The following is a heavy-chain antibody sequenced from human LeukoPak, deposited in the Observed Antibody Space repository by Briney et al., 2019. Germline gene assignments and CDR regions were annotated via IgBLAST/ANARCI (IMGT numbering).Heavy chain of an antibody. V-gene: IGHV4-34*01. J-gene: IGHJ2*01. Sequence: SETLSLTCAVYGGSFSGYYGSWIRQPPGKGLEWIGEINHSGSTNYNPSLKSRVTISVDTSKNQFSLKLSSVTAADTAVYYCARAHPYYYDSSGYYRYFDLWGRGTLVTVSS. D-gene: IGHD3-22*01. CDR1: GGSFSGYY. CDR2: INHSGST. CDR3: ARAHPYYYDSSGYYRYFDL.